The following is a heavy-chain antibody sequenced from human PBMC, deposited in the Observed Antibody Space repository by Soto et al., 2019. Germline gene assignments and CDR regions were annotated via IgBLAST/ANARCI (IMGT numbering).Heavy chain of an antibody. CDR1: GYTLTGYY. CDR2: INTNSGGT. J-gene: IGHJ4*02. CDR3: AWTQTNDY. Sequence: QVQLVQSGAEVKKPGASVKVSCKASGYTLTGYYIHWVRQAPGQGLEWMGWINTNSGGTNYAQKFQGRVTMTRDTSISTAYLELSRLTSDDTAVYYCAWTQTNDYWGQGTLVTVSS. V-gene: IGHV1-2*02.